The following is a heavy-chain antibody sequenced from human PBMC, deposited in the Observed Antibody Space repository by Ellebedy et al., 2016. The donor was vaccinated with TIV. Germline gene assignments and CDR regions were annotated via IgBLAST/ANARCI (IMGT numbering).Heavy chain of an antibody. CDR3: VRDRRGAGPSQFGVNF. Sequence: AASVKVSCKASGYAFSGYDMNWVRQAPGQGLEWMGWINTDTGNPTYAQDFTGRFVFSLDTSVSTAYLAISSLKAEDTAMYFCVRDRRGAGPSQFGVNFWGQGTLVTVSS. CDR1: GYAFSGYD. V-gene: IGHV7-4-1*02. J-gene: IGHJ4*02. D-gene: IGHD3-10*01. CDR2: INTDTGNP.